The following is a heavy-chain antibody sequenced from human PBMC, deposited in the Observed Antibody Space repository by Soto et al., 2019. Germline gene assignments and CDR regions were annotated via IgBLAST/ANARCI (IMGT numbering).Heavy chain of an antibody. D-gene: IGHD1-26*01. V-gene: IGHV3-48*01. Sequence: EVQLVESGGGLVQPGGSLRLSCAASGFTFSSYSMNWVRQAPGKGLEWVSYISSSSSNIYYADYVKGRFTISRDNAKNSLYLQMNSLRAEDTAVYYCAREEGLLNWFDPWGQGTLVTVSS. J-gene: IGHJ5*02. CDR1: GFTFSSYS. CDR3: AREEGLLNWFDP. CDR2: ISSSSSNI.